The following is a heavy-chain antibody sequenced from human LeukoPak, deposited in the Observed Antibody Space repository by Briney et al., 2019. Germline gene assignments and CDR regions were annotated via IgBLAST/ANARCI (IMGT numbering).Heavy chain of an antibody. J-gene: IGHJ4*02. CDR1: GFTFSSYA. CDR2: ISGSGGST. D-gene: IGHD3-16*01. V-gene: IGHV3-23*01. Sequence: GGSLRLSCAASGFTFSSYAMSWVRQAPGKGLEWVSAISGSGGSTYYADSVKGRFTISRDNSKNTLYLQMNSLRAKDTAVYYCAKGSLEYYDYVWGSYAGFDYWGQGTLVTVSS. CDR3: AKGSLEYYDYVWGSYAGFDY.